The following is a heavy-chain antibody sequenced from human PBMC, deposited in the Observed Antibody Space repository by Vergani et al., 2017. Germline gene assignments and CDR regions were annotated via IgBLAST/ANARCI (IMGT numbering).Heavy chain of an antibody. CDR2: ISYDGSNK. CDR3: ARDARRYDILTGYWHYGMDV. D-gene: IGHD3-9*01. V-gene: IGHV3-30-3*01. Sequence: QVQLVESGGGVVQPGRSLRLSCAASGFTFSSYAMHWVRQAPGKGLEWVAVISYDGSNKYYADSVKGRFTISRDNSKNTLYLQMNSLRAEDTAVYYCARDARRYDILTGYWHYGMDVWGQGTTVTVSS. J-gene: IGHJ6*02. CDR1: GFTFSSYA.